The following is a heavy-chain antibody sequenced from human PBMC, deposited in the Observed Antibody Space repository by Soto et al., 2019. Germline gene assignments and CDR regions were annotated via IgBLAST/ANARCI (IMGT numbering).Heavy chain of an antibody. CDR2: IYPNDSKV. V-gene: IGHV5-51*01. D-gene: IGHD2-21*01. J-gene: IGHJ5*02. CDR1: GYRVSSYW. Sequence: GEALKISCHSSGYRVSSYWSVWVRQIPGKGLEWMGIIYPNDSKVKYTPSVQGPVTMSVDKSISTAYLQWSSLRASYTAIYFCARGNIANCSGPWGQRTPVPGSP. CDR3: ARGNIANCSGP.